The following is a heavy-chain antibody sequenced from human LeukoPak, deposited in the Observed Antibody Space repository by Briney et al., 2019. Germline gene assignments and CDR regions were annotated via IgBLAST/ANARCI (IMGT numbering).Heavy chain of an antibody. Sequence: PGGSLRLSCAASGFTFSSYAMHWVRQAPGKGLEWVAVISYDGSNKYYADSVKGRFTISRDNSKNTLYLQMNSLRAEDTAVYYATVGYDSSGYSHDYWGQGTLVTVSS. D-gene: IGHD3-22*01. CDR3: TVGYDSSGYSHDY. CDR1: GFTFSSYA. V-gene: IGHV3-30-3*02. J-gene: IGHJ4*02. CDR2: ISYDGSNK.